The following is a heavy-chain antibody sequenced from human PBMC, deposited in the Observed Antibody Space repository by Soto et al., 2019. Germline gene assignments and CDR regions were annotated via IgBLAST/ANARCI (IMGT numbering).Heavy chain of an antibody. J-gene: IGHJ5*02. CDR3: ARARLSMFYDSSYNWFDP. D-gene: IGHD3-22*01. CDR1: GGSISSGGYY. Sequence: PSETLSLTCTVSGGSISSGGYYWSWIRQHPGKGLEWIGYIYYSGSTYYNPSLKSRVTISVDTSKNQFSLKLSSVTAADTAVYYCARARLSMFYDSSYNWFDPWGQGTLVTVSS. CDR2: IYYSGST. V-gene: IGHV4-31*03.